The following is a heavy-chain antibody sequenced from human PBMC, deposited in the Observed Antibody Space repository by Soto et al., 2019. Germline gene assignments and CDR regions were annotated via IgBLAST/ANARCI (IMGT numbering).Heavy chain of an antibody. D-gene: IGHD3-9*01. CDR1: GYTLSDYS. Sequence: EVQLVESGGGLVQPGGSLRLSCAASGYTLSDYSMNWVRQAPGKGLEWVSYVGTSRKYIFYADSVRGCFTISRDDAKNSVYLQMNSLRDEDTAVSYCVREHDWAFDILGQGTLVTVAS. V-gene: IGHV3-48*02. CDR3: VREHDWAFDI. J-gene: IGHJ3*02. CDR2: VGTSRKYI.